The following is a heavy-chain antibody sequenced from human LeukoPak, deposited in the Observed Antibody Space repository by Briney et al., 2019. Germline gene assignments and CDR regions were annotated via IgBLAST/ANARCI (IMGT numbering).Heavy chain of an antibody. CDR2: INPSGGST. CDR1: GYTFTSYY. J-gene: IGHJ6*03. Sequence: ASVKVSCKASGYTFTSYYMHWVRQAPGQGLEWMGIINPSGGSTSYAQKFQGRVTMTRDTSTSTVYMELSSLRSEDTAVYYCATSHYCSGGSCYSRYYYYYMDVWGNGTTVTVSS. D-gene: IGHD2-15*01. CDR3: ATSHYCSGGSCYSRYYYYYMDV. V-gene: IGHV1-46*01.